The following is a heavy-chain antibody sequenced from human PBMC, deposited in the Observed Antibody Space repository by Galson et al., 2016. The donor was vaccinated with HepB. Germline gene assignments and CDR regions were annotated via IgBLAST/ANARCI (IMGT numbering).Heavy chain of an antibody. J-gene: IGHJ3*02. Sequence: SETLSLTCTVSGGSISTYYWSLIRQPPGKGLEWIGYVYYSGSTRYNPSLKSRVTISVDTSKNHFSLKLTSVTAADTAVYYCARDSSIWFRGAFDIWGQGTMATVSS. CDR3: ARDSSIWFRGAFDI. CDR2: VYYSGST. D-gene: IGHD6-13*01. V-gene: IGHV4-59*01. CDR1: GGSISTYY.